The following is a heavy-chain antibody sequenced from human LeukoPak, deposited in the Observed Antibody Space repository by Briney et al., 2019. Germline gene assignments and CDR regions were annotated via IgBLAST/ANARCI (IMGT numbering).Heavy chain of an antibody. V-gene: IGHV4-59*12. CDR3: ARVIPNYYYDSSGSGGGDAFDI. CDR2: IHFSGST. Sequence: SETLSLTCTVSGGSTSSYYWSWIRQSPGKGLEWIGYIHFSGSTYYNPSLKSRVTISVDTSKNQFSLKLSSVTAADTAVYYCARVIPNYYYDSSGSGGGDAFDIWGQGTMVTVSS. D-gene: IGHD3-22*01. CDR1: GGSTSSYY. J-gene: IGHJ3*02.